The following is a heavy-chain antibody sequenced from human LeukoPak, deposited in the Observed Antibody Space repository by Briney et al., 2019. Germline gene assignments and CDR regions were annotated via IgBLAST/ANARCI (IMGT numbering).Heavy chain of an antibody. CDR1: GFTFSDYY. CDR2: ISSSGSTI. D-gene: IGHD3-22*01. CDR3: ARDRPYYDSSGCFDY. V-gene: IGHV3-11*01. Sequence: NSGGSLRLSCAASGFTFSDYYMSWIRQAPGKGLEWVSYISSSGSTIYYADSEKGRFTISRDNAKNSLYLQMNSLRAEDTAVYYCARDRPYYDSSGCFDYWGQGTLVTVSS. J-gene: IGHJ4*02.